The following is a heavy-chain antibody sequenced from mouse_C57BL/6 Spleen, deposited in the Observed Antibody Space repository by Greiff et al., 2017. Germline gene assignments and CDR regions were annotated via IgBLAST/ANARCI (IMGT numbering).Heavy chain of an antibody. CDR1: GFTFSSYT. V-gene: IGHV5-9*01. CDR2: ISGGGGNT. D-gene: IGHD3-2*02. CDR3: ARQLRSYYAMDY. Sequence: EVKLVESGGGLVKPGGSLKLSCAASGFTFSSYTMSWVRQTPEKRLEWVATISGGGGNTYYPDSVKGRFTISRDNAKNTLYLQMSSQRSEDTALYYCARQLRSYYAMDYWGQGTSVTVSS. J-gene: IGHJ4*01.